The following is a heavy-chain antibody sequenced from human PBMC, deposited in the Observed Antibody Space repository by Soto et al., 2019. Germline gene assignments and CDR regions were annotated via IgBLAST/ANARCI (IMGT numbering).Heavy chain of an antibody. CDR1: GGSISSYY. V-gene: IGHV4-59*08. CDR2: IYYSGST. J-gene: IGHJ4*02. Sequence: QVQLQESGPGLVKPSETLSLTCTVSGGSISSYYWSWIRQPPGKGLEWIGYIYYSGSTNYNPSLKRRVTLSVDTSKNQVSLKLSSVTAADPALFYCARRYGYSFDYWGQGTLVTVSS. CDR3: ARRYGYSFDY. D-gene: IGHD1-1*01.